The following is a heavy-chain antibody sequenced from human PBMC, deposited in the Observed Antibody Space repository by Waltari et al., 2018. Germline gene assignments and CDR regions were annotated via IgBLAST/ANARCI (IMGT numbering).Heavy chain of an antibody. Sequence: QVQLVQSGAEVRKPGASVKVSCKTSGYAFTSYYMHWVRQAPGQGLEGMVWIHPNSGGTNYAQKYQGRITMTRDTSISTVYMELSRLISNDTAVYYCARTYQSASYSDYWGQGTPVTVSS. CDR2: IHPNSGGT. J-gene: IGHJ4*02. V-gene: IGHV1-2*02. D-gene: IGHD3-16*01. CDR3: ARTYQSASYSDY. CDR1: GYAFTSYY.